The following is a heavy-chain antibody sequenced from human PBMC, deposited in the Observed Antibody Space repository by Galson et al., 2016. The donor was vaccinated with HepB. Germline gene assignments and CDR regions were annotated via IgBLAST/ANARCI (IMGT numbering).Heavy chain of an antibody. J-gene: IGHJ4*02. Sequence: SLRLSCAASGFTFSSYAMSWVRQAPGKGLEWVSAISGSGGSTYYSDSVKGRFAISRDNSKNTLYLQMNSLRADDTAVYYCVKDQHDSSGYYLGVDYWGQGTLVTVSS. CDR3: VKDQHDSSGYYLGVDY. CDR2: ISGSGGST. D-gene: IGHD3-22*01. V-gene: IGHV3-23*01. CDR1: GFTFSSYA.